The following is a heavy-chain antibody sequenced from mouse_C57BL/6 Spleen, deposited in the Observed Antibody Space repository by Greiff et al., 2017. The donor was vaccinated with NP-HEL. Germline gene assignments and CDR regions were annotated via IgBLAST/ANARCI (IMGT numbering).Heavy chain of an antibody. Sequence: ESGPGLVKPSQSLSLTCSVTGYSITSGYYWNWIRQFPGNKLEWMGYISYDGSNNYNPSLKNRISITRDTSKNQFFLKLNSVTTEDTATYYCARVFYYDYDTGFDYWGQGTTLTVSS. V-gene: IGHV3-6*01. J-gene: IGHJ2*01. CDR2: ISYDGSN. D-gene: IGHD2-4*01. CDR3: ARVFYYDYDTGFDY. CDR1: GYSITSGYY.